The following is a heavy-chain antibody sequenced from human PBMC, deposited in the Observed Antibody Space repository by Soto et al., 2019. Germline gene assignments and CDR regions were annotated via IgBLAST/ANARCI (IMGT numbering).Heavy chain of an antibody. D-gene: IGHD2-21*01. J-gene: IGHJ4*02. V-gene: IGHV3-30*13. CDR1: GFNFNPYF. CDR2: IFPTGRDT. Sequence: QVQMVQSGGGVVQPGRSLRLSCAASGFNFNPYFMHWVRQAPGKGLEWVAMIFPTGRDTEYVDSVKGRFTISRDNSINRMCLQMDSLRPEDTAVYYCARDDDHGGNCALAYWGQGALVTVSS. CDR3: ARDDDHGGNCALAY.